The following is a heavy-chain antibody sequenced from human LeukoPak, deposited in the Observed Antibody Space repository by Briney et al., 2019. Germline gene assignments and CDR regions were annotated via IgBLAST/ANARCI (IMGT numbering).Heavy chain of an antibody. CDR3: ARALVPAGGYYHYMDV. J-gene: IGHJ6*03. CDR2: ISTYNGNT. V-gene: IGHV1-18*01. Sequence: GASVKVSCKASGYTFTSYGISWVRQAPGQGLEWMGWISTYNGNTNYAQKFQGRVTMTTGTSTSTAYMELRSLRSDDTAVYYCARALVPAGGYYHYMDVWGKGTTVTISS. CDR1: GYTFTSYG. D-gene: IGHD2-2*01.